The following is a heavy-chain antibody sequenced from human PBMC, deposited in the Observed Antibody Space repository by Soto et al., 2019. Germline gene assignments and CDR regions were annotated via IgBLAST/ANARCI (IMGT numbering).Heavy chain of an antibody. V-gene: IGHV4-30-2*01. CDR3: ARAHYGDYGYGMDV. CDR2: IYHSGTT. D-gene: IGHD4-17*01. Sequence: QLQLQESGSGLVKPSQTLSLTCAVSGGSISSGGYSWSWIRQPPGKGLEWIGYIYHSGTTYYNPSLNGRLPISVDRSKNQFSLKLSSVTAADTAVYYCARAHYGDYGYGMDVWGQGTTVTVSS. J-gene: IGHJ6*02. CDR1: GGSISSGGYS.